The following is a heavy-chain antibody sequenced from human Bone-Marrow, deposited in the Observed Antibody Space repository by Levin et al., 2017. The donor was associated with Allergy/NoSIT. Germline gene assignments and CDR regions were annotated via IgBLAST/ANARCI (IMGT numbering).Heavy chain of an antibody. J-gene: IGHJ4*02. Sequence: PSGTLSLTCTVSAGSIGTHYWTWIRQTPGKELEWIGFIFSSGSPTYNPSFNSRVTMSIDSSKNQFSLKLASVTAADTAIYYCARGENRYASGILYWGQGILVAVSA. CDR2: IFSSGSP. CDR3: ARGENRYASGILY. V-gene: IGHV4-59*11. CDR1: AGSIGTHY. D-gene: IGHD6-19*01.